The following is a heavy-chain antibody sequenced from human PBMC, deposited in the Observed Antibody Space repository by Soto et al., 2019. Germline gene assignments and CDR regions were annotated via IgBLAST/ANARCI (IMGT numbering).Heavy chain of an antibody. CDR3: ASNTLIAVAGVFAI. CDR1: GYTLTELS. V-gene: IGHV1-24*01. D-gene: IGHD6-19*01. CDR2: FDPEDGET. J-gene: IGHJ3*02. Sequence: ASVKVSCKVSGYTLTELSMHWVRQAPGKGLEWMGGFDPEDGETIYAQKFQGRVTMTEDTSTDTAYMELSSLRSEDTAVYYCASNTLIAVAGVFAIWGQGTMVTVSS.